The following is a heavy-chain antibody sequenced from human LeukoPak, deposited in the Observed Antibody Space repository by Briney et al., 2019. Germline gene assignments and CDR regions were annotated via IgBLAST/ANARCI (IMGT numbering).Heavy chain of an antibody. Sequence: PSETLSLTCTVSGGSISSYYWSWIRQPPGKGPEWIGYIYYSGSTNYNPSLKSRVTISVDTSKNQFSLKLSSVTAADTAVYYCARWVATKGDFDYWGQGTLVTVSS. CDR2: IYYSGST. D-gene: IGHD5-12*01. V-gene: IGHV4-59*01. CDR3: ARWVATKGDFDY. J-gene: IGHJ4*02. CDR1: GGSISSYY.